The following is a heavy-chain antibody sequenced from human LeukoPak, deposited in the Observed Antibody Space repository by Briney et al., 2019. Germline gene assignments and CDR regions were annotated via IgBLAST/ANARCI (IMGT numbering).Heavy chain of an antibody. V-gene: IGHV1-69*06. J-gene: IGHJ6*03. Sequence: ASVKVSCKASGASFSSYAISWVRQAPGQGLECMGRIIPIFGTPNYAQRFQGRVTITADIVSSTAYMEVNNLTSEDTAVYFCAKQGALRQDYYMDVWGNGTTVTVSS. CDR1: GASFSSYA. CDR3: AKQGALRQDYYMDV. CDR2: IIPIFGTP.